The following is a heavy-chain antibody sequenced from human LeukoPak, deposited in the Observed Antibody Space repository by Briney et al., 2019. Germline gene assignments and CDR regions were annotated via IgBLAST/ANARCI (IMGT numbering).Heavy chain of an antibody. CDR3: ARVHTSLGVYYYYMDV. Sequence: SETLSLTCTVSGGSISSSSYYWSWIRQPPGKGLEWIGYIYYSGSTNYNPSLKSRVTISVDTSKNQFSLKLSSVTAADTAVYYCARVHTSLGVYYYYMDVWGKGTTVTVSS. CDR1: GGSISSSSYY. J-gene: IGHJ6*03. CDR2: IYYSGST. V-gene: IGHV4-61*01. D-gene: IGHD3-16*01.